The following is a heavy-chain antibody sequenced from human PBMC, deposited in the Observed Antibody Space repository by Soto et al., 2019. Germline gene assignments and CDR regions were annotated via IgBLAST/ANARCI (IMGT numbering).Heavy chain of an antibody. CDR3: ARGSWDDVTGHYYMDV. V-gene: IGHV6-1*01. J-gene: IGHJ6*03. CDR1: GDSVSSNSAA. D-gene: IGHD1-1*01. Sequence: SQTLSLTCDISGDSVSSNSAAWNWIRQTPSRGLEWLGRTYYRSKWYINYAVSVKSRITANPDTSKNQFSLQLNSVTPEDTAVYYCARGSWDDVTGHYYMDVWGKGPTVTVSS. CDR2: TYYRSKWYI.